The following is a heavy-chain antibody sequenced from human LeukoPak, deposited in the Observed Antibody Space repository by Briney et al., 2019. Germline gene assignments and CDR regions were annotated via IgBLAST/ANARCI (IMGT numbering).Heavy chain of an antibody. J-gene: IGHJ4*02. Sequence: GASVKVSCKASGYTFTSYDINWVRQAPGQGLGWMGWMNPNSGSTGYAQKFQGRVTITRNTSISTAYMELSGLRSEDTAVYYCARGRSTGYPYYFEYWGQGTLVTVSS. CDR1: GYTFTSYD. D-gene: IGHD5-12*01. V-gene: IGHV1-8*03. CDR3: ARGRSTGYPYYFEY. CDR2: MNPNSGST.